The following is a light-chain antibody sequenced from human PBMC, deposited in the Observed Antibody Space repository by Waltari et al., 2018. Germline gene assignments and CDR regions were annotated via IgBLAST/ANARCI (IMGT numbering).Light chain of an antibody. J-gene: IGLJ3*02. CDR2: VNIDGSH. V-gene: IGLV4-69*01. CDR3: QTGGHGTWV. CDR1: SGHSTNV. Sequence: QLVLTQSPSASASLGASVKLTCTLSSGHSTNVIAWLQKRPEKGPRYLMKVNIDGSHNKGDEIPDRFSGSSSGAERYLTISSLQSEDEADYYCQTGGHGTWVFGGGTKLTVL.